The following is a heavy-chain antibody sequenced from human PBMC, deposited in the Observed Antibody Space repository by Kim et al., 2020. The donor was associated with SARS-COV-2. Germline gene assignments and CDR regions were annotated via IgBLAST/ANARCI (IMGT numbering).Heavy chain of an antibody. D-gene: IGHD4-4*01. CDR2: IKQDGSEN. V-gene: IGHV3-7*03. Sequence: GGSLRLSCAASGFTFSSYWMSWVRQAPGKGLEWVANIKQDGSENYSVDSVKGRFTISRDNAKNSLYLQMNSLGAEDTAVYYCAREGGTTTVTTRYYYGMEVWGQGTTGTVSS. CDR1: GFTFSSYW. CDR3: AREGGTTTVTTRYYYGMEV. J-gene: IGHJ6*02.